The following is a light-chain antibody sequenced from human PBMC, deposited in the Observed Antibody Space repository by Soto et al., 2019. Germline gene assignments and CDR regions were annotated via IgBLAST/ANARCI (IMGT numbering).Light chain of an antibody. Sequence: DIQMTQFPSTLSASVGDRVTITCRASQSVDTWLAWYQQKPGKAPSLLIYRASNLESGVPSRFSGSGSGTEFTLTIRSLQPDDFATYYCQQYNNYPRTFGQGTKWIS. J-gene: IGKJ1*01. V-gene: IGKV1-5*03. CDR3: QQYNNYPRT. CDR2: RAS. CDR1: QSVDTW.